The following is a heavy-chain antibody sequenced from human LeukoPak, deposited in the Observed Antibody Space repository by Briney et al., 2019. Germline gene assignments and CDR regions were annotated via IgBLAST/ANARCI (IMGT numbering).Heavy chain of an antibody. V-gene: IGHV3-7*01. J-gene: IGHJ4*02. CDR2: IKQDGSEK. D-gene: IGHD3-9*01. CDR1: GFTFSSYW. CDR3: ARVNGYYTYYFDY. Sequence: GGSLRLSCATSGFTFSSYWMTWVRQAPGKGLEWVANIKQDGSEKYYVDSVKGRFTISRDNPKNSLYLQMNSLRAEDTAVYYCARVNGYYTYYFDYWGQGTLVTVSS.